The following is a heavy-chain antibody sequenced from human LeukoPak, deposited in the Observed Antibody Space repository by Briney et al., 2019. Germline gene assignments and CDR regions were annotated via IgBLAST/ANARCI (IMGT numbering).Heavy chain of an antibody. V-gene: IGHV3-30*02. CDR3: ARALSSTTARYYFDH. CDR1: VFTFSYYG. J-gene: IGHJ4*02. D-gene: IGHD1-14*01. CDR2: IRYDGSEK. Sequence: GGSLRLSCAASVFTFSYYGMHWVRQAPGKGLEWVAFIRYDGSEKYYADSVKGRFTISRDNSKNTLDLHMNSLRAEDTAVYYCARALSSTTARYYFDHWGQGTLVTVSS.